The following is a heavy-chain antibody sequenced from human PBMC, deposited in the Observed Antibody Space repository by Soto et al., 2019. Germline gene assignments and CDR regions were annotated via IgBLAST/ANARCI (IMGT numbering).Heavy chain of an antibody. V-gene: IGHV3-74*01. J-gene: IGHJ4*02. Sequence: GGSLRLSCAASGFTFSSYWMHWVRQAPGKGLVWVSRINSDGSSTFYADSVKGRFTISRDNAKNSLYLQMNSLRDEDTSVYYCARGLYYYDSRGYWGYWGQGTLVTVSS. CDR2: INSDGSST. D-gene: IGHD3-22*01. CDR1: GFTFSSYW. CDR3: ARGLYYYDSRGYWGY.